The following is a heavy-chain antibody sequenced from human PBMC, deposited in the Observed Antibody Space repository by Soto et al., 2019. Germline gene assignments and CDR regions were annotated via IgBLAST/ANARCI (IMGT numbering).Heavy chain of an antibody. V-gene: IGHV4-59*08. J-gene: IGHJ5*02. D-gene: IGHD3-10*02. CDR3: AAGVRGARGWFDP. CDR1: GGSMGSYY. Sequence: SETLSLTCTVYGGSMGSYYWSWIRQTPGKGLEWIGYIYNSGSTKYNPSLKSRLTVSVDTSKNQFSLRLTSVTAADTAMYYCAAGVRGARGWFDPWGQGTLVTVS. CDR2: IYNSGST.